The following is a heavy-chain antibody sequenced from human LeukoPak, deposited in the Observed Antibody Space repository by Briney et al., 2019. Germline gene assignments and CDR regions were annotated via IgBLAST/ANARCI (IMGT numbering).Heavy chain of an antibody. CDR2: INHSGNT. J-gene: IGHJ4*02. Sequence: SETLSLTCAVYGGSFSGYYWSWIRQPPGKGLEWIGEINHSGNTNYNPSLKSRVTISVDTSKNQFSLKLSSVTAADTAVYYCARVHRSSSWYRDFDYWGQGTLVTVSS. CDR3: ARVHRSSSWYRDFDY. D-gene: IGHD6-13*01. CDR1: GGSFSGYY. V-gene: IGHV4-34*01.